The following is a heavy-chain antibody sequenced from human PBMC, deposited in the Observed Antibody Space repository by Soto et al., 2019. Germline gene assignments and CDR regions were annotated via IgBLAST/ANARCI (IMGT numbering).Heavy chain of an antibody. CDR2: IYHSGST. CDR1: GGSISSSNW. Sequence: PSESLSLTCAVSGGSISSSNWWSWVRQPPGKGLEWIGEIYHSGSTNYNPSLKSRVTISVDTSKNQFSLYLQMNSLTVEDTAMYYCASLDTAMIKTAGYWGQGTQVTVS. J-gene: IGHJ4*02. V-gene: IGHV4-4*02. D-gene: IGHD5-18*01. CDR3: ASLDTAMIKTAGY.